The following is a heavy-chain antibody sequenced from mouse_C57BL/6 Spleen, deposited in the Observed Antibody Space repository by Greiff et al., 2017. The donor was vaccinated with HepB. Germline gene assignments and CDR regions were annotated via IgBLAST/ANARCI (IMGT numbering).Heavy chain of an antibody. D-gene: IGHD1-1*01. J-gene: IGHJ2*01. CDR3: ARRGYYGSGGYFDY. V-gene: IGHV1-69*01. Sequence: VQLQQPGAELVMPGASVKLSCKASGYTFTSYWMHWVKQRPGQGLEWIGEIDPSDSYTNYNQKFKGKSTLTVDKSSSTAYMQLSSLTSEDSAVYYCARRGYYGSGGYFDYWGQGTTLTVSS. CDR2: IDPSDSYT. CDR1: GYTFTSYW.